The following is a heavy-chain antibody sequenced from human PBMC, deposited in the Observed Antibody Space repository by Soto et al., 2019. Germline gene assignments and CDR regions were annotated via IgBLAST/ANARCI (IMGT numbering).Heavy chain of an antibody. CDR2: INAGNGNT. CDR3: GRERLGMGLLWFGEGAFVM. V-gene: IGHV1-3*01. D-gene: IGHD3-10*01. J-gene: IGHJ3*02. Sequence: ASGKVSCKASGYTFTSYAIHWVREAPGQRLEWMGWINAGNGNTKYSLKFRGRVTSTRDASAVTGYMELSSVRSEDTAVDYFGRERLGMGLLWFGEGAFVMWGQGTMV. CDR1: GYTFTSYA.